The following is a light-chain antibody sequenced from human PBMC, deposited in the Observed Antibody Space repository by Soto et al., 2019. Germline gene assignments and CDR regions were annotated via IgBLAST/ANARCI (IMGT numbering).Light chain of an antibody. J-gene: IGLJ1*01. CDR1: SPTMGSNT. CDR2: TND. Sequence: SLVTQPPPASGAPRPRGTISCFGSSPTMGSNTVHWFQQFPGTAPRLLISTNDQRPSGVPDRFIGSNSGTSASLAISGLQFEDEADYYCAVWDDRLNGHVFGTGTKVTVL. V-gene: IGLV1-44*01. CDR3: AVWDDRLNGHV.